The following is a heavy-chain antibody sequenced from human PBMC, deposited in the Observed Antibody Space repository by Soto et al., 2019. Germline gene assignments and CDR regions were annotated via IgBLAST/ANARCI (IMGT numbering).Heavy chain of an antibody. CDR1: GGSFSGYY. J-gene: IGHJ5*02. D-gene: IGHD6-13*01. V-gene: IGHV4-34*01. CDR2: INHSGST. CDR3: ARGRKWGVAAGTRWFNT. Sequence: QVQLQQWGAGLLKPSETLSLTCAVYGGSFSGYYWSWIRQPPGKGLEWIGEINHSGSTNYNPSIHGRVNISVDTSKNQFALNLSSVTATDTAVYYCARGRKWGVAAGTRWFNTRGQESLVT.